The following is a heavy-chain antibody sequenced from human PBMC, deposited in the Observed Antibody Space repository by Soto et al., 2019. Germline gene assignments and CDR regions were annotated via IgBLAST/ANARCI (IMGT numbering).Heavy chain of an antibody. D-gene: IGHD3-22*01. Sequence: LSLTCTVSGGSISSGGYYWSWIRQHPGKGLEWIGYIYYSGSTYYNPSLKSRVTISVDTSKNQFSLKLSSVTAADTAVYYCARTSDSSGYYLYYFDYWGQGTLVTVSS. V-gene: IGHV4-31*03. CDR3: ARTSDSSGYYLYYFDY. CDR2: IYYSGST. CDR1: GGSISSGGYY. J-gene: IGHJ4*02.